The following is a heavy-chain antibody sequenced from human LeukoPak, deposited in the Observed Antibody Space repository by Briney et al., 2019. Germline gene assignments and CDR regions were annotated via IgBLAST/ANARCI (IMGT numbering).Heavy chain of an antibody. CDR2: IRYDGGNQ. J-gene: IGHJ4*02. CDR1: GVILNTYG. CDR3: AKDGNWARFEN. Sequence: PGGSLRLSCVASGVILNTYGMHWVRQAPGKGLEWVAFIRYDGGNQYYADSVKGRFTISRDNSKNTLYLQMNSPRAEDTAAYYCAKDGNWARFENWGQGTLVTVSS. D-gene: IGHD7-27*01. V-gene: IGHV3-30*02.